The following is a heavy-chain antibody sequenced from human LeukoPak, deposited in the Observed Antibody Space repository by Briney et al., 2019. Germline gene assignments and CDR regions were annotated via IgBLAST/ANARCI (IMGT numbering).Heavy chain of an antibody. V-gene: IGHV4-34*01. J-gene: IGHJ4*02. CDR3: ASDGGWYGY. CDR2: INHSGST. D-gene: IGHD6-19*01. CDR1: GGSFSGYY. Sequence: SETLSLTCAVYGGSFSGYYWSWIRQPPGKGLEWIGEINHSGSTNYNPSLKSRVTISADTSKNQFSLKLSSVTAADTAVYYCASDGGWYGYWGQGTLVTVSS.